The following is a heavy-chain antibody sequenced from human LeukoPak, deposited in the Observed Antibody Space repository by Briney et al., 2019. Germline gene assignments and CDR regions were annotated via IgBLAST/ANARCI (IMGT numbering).Heavy chain of an antibody. V-gene: IGHV1-69*04. CDR1: GVTFSSYA. D-gene: IGHD6-25*01. J-gene: IGHJ4*02. Sequence: SVKVSCKASGVTFSSYAISWVRQAPGQGLEWMGRIIPILGIANYAQKFQGRVTITTDESTSTAYMELSSLRSEDTAVYYCAASGYSSGLDCWGPGTLVSVA. CDR3: AASGYSSGLDC. CDR2: IIPILGIA.